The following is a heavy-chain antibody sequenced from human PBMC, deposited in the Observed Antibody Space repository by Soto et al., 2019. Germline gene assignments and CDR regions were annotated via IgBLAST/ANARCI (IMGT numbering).Heavy chain of an antibody. J-gene: IGHJ6*02. V-gene: IGHV1-69*01. Sequence: QVQLVQSGAEVKKPGSSVKVSCKASGGTFNRYAISWVRQAPGQGLEWMGGIIPIFGIGNDAQRFQGRVTITADESTGTAYMELSSLRSEDTGVYYCVRSAITLFGVVSIPPHYYSEMDVWGQGTTVTVSS. CDR2: IIPIFGIG. CDR1: GGTFNRYA. CDR3: VRSAITLFGVVSIPPHYYSEMDV. D-gene: IGHD3-3*01.